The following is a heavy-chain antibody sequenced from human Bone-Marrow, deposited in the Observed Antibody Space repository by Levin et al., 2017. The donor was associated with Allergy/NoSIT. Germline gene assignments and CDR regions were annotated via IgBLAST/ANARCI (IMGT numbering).Heavy chain of an antibody. CDR2: IYYSGST. V-gene: IGHV4-39*07. D-gene: IGHD3-3*01. CDR1: GGSISSSSYY. Sequence: SETLSLTCTVSGGSISSSSYYWGWIRQPPGKGLEWIGSIYYSGSTYYNPSLKSRVTISVDTSKNQFSLKLSSVTAADTAVYYCARDPFWSDQDPEWFVDIWGQGTMVTVSS. J-gene: IGHJ3*02. CDR3: ARDPFWSDQDPEWFVDI.